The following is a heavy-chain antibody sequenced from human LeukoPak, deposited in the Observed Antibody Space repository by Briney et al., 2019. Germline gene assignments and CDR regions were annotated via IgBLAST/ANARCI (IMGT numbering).Heavy chain of an antibody. Sequence: GGSLRLSCAASGFTFDDYGMSWVRQAPGKGLEWVSGINWNGGSTGYADSVKGRFTISRDNAKNSLYLQMNSLRAEDTALYHCARVREVLTRSMVRGVIINLDYYYYYMDVWGKGTTVTISS. CDR3: ARVREVLTRSMVRGVIINLDYYYYYMDV. D-gene: IGHD3-10*01. CDR2: INWNGGST. CDR1: GFTFDDYG. J-gene: IGHJ6*03. V-gene: IGHV3-20*01.